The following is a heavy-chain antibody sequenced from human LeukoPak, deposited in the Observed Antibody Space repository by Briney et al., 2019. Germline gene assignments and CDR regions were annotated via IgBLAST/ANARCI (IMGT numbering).Heavy chain of an antibody. CDR1: GFTFSSYW. J-gene: IGHJ5*02. Sequence: QPGGSLRLSCAASGFTFSSYWMSWVRQAPGKGLEWVANIKQDGSEKYYVDSVKGRFTISRDNAKNSLYLQMSSLRAEDTAVYYCARRGGYDILTGYKNWFDPWGQGTLVTVSS. CDR2: IKQDGSEK. V-gene: IGHV3-7*01. CDR3: ARRGGYDILTGYKNWFDP. D-gene: IGHD3-9*01.